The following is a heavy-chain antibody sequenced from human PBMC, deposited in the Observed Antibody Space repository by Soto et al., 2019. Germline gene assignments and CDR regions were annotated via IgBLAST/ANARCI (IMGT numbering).Heavy chain of an antibody. CDR3: VKSQDIVVVVAATPFDY. Sequence: PGSSLRLFCSASGFTFSSYAMSWVRQAPGKGLEWVSAMSGSGRSTFYADSVKGRFTISRNNSTNTLYRQMSSLRAEDTAVYYWVKSQDIVVVVAATPFDYGGQGTLVTVAS. D-gene: IGHD2-15*01. V-gene: IGHV3-23*01. CDR2: MSGSGRST. J-gene: IGHJ4*02. CDR1: GFTFSSYA.